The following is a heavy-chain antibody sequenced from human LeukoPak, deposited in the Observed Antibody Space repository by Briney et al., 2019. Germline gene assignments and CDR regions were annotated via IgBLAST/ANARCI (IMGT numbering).Heavy chain of an antibody. CDR2: INSDGSTT. CDR1: GFTFSSYW. CDR3: ARAPRYSSGWYYDY. Sequence: PGGSLRLSCAASGFTFSSYWMHWVRQAPGKGLVWVSRINSDGSTTDYADSVKGRFTISRDNAKNTLYLQMNSPRAEDTAVYYCARAPRYSSGWYYDYWGQGTLVTVSS. J-gene: IGHJ4*02. V-gene: IGHV3-74*01. D-gene: IGHD6-19*01.